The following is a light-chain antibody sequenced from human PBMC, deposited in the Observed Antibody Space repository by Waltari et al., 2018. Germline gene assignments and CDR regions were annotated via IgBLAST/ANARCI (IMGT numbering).Light chain of an antibody. J-gene: IGKJ1*01. CDR3: QHYVRLPAT. CDR2: GAS. CDR1: QSVRGS. V-gene: IGKV3-20*01. Sequence: EIVLTQSPGTLSLSPGERATLTCRASQSVRGSLAWYQQKAGQAPRLLIYGASSRATGIPDRFSVGGSGTDFSLTISRLEPEDFAVYYCQHYVRLPATFGQGTKVEI.